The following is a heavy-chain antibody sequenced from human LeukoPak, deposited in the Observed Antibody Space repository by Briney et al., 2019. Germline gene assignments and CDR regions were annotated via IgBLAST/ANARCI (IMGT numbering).Heavy chain of an antibody. D-gene: IGHD5-24*01. Sequence: PGGSLRLSCAASGFTFSSAWMSWVRQAPGKGLEWVSGMSGSGGSTYYADSVKGRFTISRDNSKNTLYLQMNSLRAEDTAVYYCARDLAGYNSFDYWGQGTLVTVSS. J-gene: IGHJ4*02. V-gene: IGHV3-66*01. CDR3: ARDLAGYNSFDY. CDR2: MSGSGGST. CDR1: GFTFSSAW.